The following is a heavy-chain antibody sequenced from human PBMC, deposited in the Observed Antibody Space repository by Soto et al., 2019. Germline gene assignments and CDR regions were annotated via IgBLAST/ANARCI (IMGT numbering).Heavy chain of an antibody. Sequence: ASVKVSCKASGYTFTSYAMHWVRQAPGQRLEWMGWINAGNGNTKYSQKFQGRVNITRDTSASTAYMELSSLRSEDTAVYYCASPTRGYSSSWYDGYYYYGMDVWGQGTTVTVSS. CDR3: ASPTRGYSSSWYDGYYYYGMDV. J-gene: IGHJ6*02. D-gene: IGHD6-13*01. CDR2: INAGNGNT. V-gene: IGHV1-3*01. CDR1: GYTFTSYA.